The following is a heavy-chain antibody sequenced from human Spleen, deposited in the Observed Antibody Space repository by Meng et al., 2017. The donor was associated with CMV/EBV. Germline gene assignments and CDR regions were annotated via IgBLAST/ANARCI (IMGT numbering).Heavy chain of an antibody. V-gene: IGHV3-48*03. CDR3: ARSRMIIAYYGMDV. CDR1: GFTFSSYE. Sequence: GESLKISYAASGFTFSSYEMNWVRQAPGEGLEWVSHISSRGNNIYYADSVRGRFTISRDNAKNSLYLQMNSLTAEDIAVYYCARSRMIIAYYGMDVWGQGTTVTVSS. CDR2: ISSRGNNI. J-gene: IGHJ6*02. D-gene: IGHD3-16*01.